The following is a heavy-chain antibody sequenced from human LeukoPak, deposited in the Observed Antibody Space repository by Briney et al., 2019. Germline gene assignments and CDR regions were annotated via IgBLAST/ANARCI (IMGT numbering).Heavy chain of an antibody. V-gene: IGHV3-30*18. J-gene: IGHJ1*01. CDR1: GFTFSSYG. CDR3: AKDQGSWFTEYFQH. D-gene: IGHD6-13*01. Sequence: GRSLRLSCAASGFTFSSYGMHWVRQAPGKGLEWVAVISHDGSNKYYADSVKGRFTISRDNSKNTLYLQMNSLRAEDTAVYYCAKDQGSWFTEYFQHWGQGTLVTVSS. CDR2: ISHDGSNK.